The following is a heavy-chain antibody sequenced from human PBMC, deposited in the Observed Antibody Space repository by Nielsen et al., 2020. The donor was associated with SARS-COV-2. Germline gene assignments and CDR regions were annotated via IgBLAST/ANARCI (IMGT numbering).Heavy chain of an antibody. CDR3: AKGVVAATEDPYYYYYYGMDV. V-gene: IGHV3-30*18. D-gene: IGHD2-15*01. CDR2: ISYDGSNK. J-gene: IGHJ6*02. Sequence: VRQAPGKGLEWVAVISYDGSNKYYADSVKGRFTISRDNSKNTLYLQMNSLRAEDTAVYYCAKGVVAATEDPYYYYYYGMDVWGQGTTVPSP.